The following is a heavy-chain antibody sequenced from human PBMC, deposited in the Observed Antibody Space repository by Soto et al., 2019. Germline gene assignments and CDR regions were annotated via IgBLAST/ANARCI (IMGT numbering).Heavy chain of an antibody. V-gene: IGHV3-23*01. CDR3: AKDWGSTGAPENNWFDP. CDR2: VSGNGGST. D-gene: IGHD1-1*01. CDR1: GFTFSNYG. J-gene: IGHJ5*02. Sequence: GGSLRLSCAASGFTFSNYGMSWVRQTPGKGLEWVSSVSGNGGSTYYADSVKGRFTISRDNSKNTLYLQMNSLTAEDTAVYYCAKDWGSTGAPENNWFDPWGQGALVTVSS.